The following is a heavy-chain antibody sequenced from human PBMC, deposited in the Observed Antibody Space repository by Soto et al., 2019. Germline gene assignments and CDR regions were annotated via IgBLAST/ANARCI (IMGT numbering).Heavy chain of an antibody. CDR1: GFTFSSYA. D-gene: IGHD3-3*01. V-gene: IGHV3-30-3*01. J-gene: IGHJ4*02. CDR2: ISYDGSNK. CDR3: DRDPGPFGVVIIARGGLDY. Sequence: GGSLRLSCAASGFTFSSYAMHWVRQAPGKGLEWVAVISYDGSNKYYADSVKGRFTISRDNSKNTLYLQMNSLRAEDTAVYYCDRDPGPFGVVIIARGGLDYWDPGTLDTVSS.